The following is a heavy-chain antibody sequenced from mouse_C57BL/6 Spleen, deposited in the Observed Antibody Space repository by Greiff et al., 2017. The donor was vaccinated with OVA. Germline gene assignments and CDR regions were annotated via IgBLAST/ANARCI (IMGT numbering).Heavy chain of an antibody. J-gene: IGHJ2*01. CDR1: GFTFSSYA. V-gene: IGHV5-4*01. Sequence: LVVESGGGLVKPGGSLKLSCAASGFTFSSYAMSWVRQTPEKRLAWVATISDGGSYTYYPDNVKGRFTISRDNSKNNLYLQRSQLKSEDTAMYYCARERNGNYRFDYWGKGTTLTVSS. CDR3: ARERNGNYRFDY. D-gene: IGHD2-1*01. CDR2: ISDGGSYT.